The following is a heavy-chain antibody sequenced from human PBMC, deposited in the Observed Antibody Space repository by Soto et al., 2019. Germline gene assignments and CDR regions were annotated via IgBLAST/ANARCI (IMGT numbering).Heavy chain of an antibody. D-gene: IGHD5-12*01. Sequence: SQTLSLTCVISGDSLSSNSAAWNWIRQSPSRGLEWLGRTYYRSKWYNDYALSVKSRITVTPDTSKNQFSLQLNSVTPEDTAVYYCARVVFSSVWLQFYYFDYWGQGTLVTVSS. J-gene: IGHJ4*02. V-gene: IGHV6-1*01. CDR3: ARVVFSSVWLQFYYFDY. CDR1: GDSLSSNSAA. CDR2: TYYRSKWYN.